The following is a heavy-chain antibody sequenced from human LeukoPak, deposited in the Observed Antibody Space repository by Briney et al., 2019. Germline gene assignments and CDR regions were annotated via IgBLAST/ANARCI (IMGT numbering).Heavy chain of an antibody. J-gene: IGHJ4*02. D-gene: IGHD3-9*01. CDR1: GFTFSSHE. CDR2: ISSSGSTI. Sequence: GGSLRLSCAASGFTFSSHEMNWVRQAPGKGLEWVSYISSSGSTIYYADSVKGRFTISRDNAKNSLYLQMNSLRAEDTAVYYCARVRYFDWLGPFDYWGQGTLVTVSS. CDR3: ARVRYFDWLGPFDY. V-gene: IGHV3-48*03.